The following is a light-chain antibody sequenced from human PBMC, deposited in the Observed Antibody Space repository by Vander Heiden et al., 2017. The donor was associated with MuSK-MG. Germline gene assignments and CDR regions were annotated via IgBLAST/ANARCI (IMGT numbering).Light chain of an antibody. CDR1: QSVSSSY. Sequence: EIVLTQSPGTLSLSPGERATLSCRASQSVSSSYLAWYQQKPGQAPRLLIFGASSRATGIPDRFSGSGSGTDFTLTISRLEPEDFALYYCQEYVSSVWTFGQGTKVEVK. CDR2: GAS. J-gene: IGKJ1*01. CDR3: QEYVSSVWT. V-gene: IGKV3-20*01.